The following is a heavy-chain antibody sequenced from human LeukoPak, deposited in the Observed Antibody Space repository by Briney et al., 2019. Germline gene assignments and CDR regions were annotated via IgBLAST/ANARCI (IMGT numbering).Heavy chain of an antibody. Sequence: GGSLRLSCAASGFTFSSYGMHWVRQAPGKGLEWVAVISYDGSNKYHADSVKGRFTISRDNSKNTLYLQMNSLRAEDTAVYYSVGELLPYYGMDVWGQGTTVTVSS. J-gene: IGHJ6*02. CDR3: VGELLPYYGMDV. CDR1: GFTFSSYG. D-gene: IGHD3-10*01. CDR2: ISYDGSNK. V-gene: IGHV3-30*03.